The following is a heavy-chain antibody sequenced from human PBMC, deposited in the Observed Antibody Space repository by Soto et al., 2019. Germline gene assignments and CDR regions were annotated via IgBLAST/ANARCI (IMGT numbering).Heavy chain of an antibody. Sequence: GGSLRLSCAASGFTFSSYGMHWVRQAPGKGLEWVAVISYDGSNKYYADSVKGRFTISRDNSKNTLYLQMNSLRAEDTAVYYCAKTPDYSNYVSPLWGQGTLVTVSS. CDR2: ISYDGSNK. V-gene: IGHV3-30*18. J-gene: IGHJ4*02. CDR1: GFTFSSYG. D-gene: IGHD4-4*01. CDR3: AKTPDYSNYVSPL.